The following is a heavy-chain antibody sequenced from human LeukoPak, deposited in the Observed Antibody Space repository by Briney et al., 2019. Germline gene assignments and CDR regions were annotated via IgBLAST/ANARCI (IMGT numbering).Heavy chain of an antibody. CDR3: ARTAAGSRGPQKRLYYFDY. Sequence: GESLKISCKGSGYSFTSYWIGWVRQMPGKDLEWMGIVYPGDSDTRYSPSFQGQVTISADKSISTAYLQWSSLKASDTAMYYCARTAAGSRGPQKRLYYFDYWGQGTLVTVSS. CDR2: VYPGDSDT. CDR1: GYSFTSYW. J-gene: IGHJ4*02. D-gene: IGHD6-13*01. V-gene: IGHV5-51*01.